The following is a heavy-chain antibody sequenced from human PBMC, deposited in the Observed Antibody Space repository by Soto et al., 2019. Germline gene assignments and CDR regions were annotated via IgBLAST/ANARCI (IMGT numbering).Heavy chain of an antibody. D-gene: IGHD5-12*01. CDR3: ARESGYIRFDY. CDR1: GFSFTSYE. CDR2: ISNTGDTI. J-gene: IGHJ4*02. Sequence: PGESLKISCAASGFSFTSYEMNWVRQAPGKGLEWVSYISNTGDTIYYADSVKGRFTISRDNAKNSLSLQMNSLRAEDTAVYYCARESGYIRFDYWGQGTLVTVSS. V-gene: IGHV3-48*03.